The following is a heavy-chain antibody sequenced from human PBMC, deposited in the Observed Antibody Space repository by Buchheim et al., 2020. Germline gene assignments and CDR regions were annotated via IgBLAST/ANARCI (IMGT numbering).Heavy chain of an antibody. CDR2: INTDNGDT. D-gene: IGHD7-27*01. CDR3: ARDVSGDYDT. J-gene: IGHJ5*02. CDR1: GYTFSSNG. V-gene: IGHV1-18*01. Sequence: QVQLVQSGPEVKEPGASVNVSCKTSGYTFSSNGVAWVRQAPGQGLEWMGWINTDNGDTTYAHNLQGRLTMTKDASTTTVYMELRSLRSDDTAVYYCARDVSGDYDTWGQGTL.